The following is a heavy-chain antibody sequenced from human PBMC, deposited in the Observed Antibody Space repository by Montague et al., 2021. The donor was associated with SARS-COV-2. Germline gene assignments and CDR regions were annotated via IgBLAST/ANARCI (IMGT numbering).Heavy chain of an antibody. CDR1: GGSISSGSYY. CDR2: ISISGST. J-gene: IGHJ4*02. CDR3: GRGVVAATPVVDY. Sequence: TLSLTCTVSGGSISSGSYYWSWIRQPAGKGLEWIGRISISGSTNYXXXLESRVTISVDTSKNQFSLKLNSVTAADTAVYYCGRGVVAATPVVDYWGRGTLVTVSS. V-gene: IGHV4-61*02. D-gene: IGHD2-15*01.